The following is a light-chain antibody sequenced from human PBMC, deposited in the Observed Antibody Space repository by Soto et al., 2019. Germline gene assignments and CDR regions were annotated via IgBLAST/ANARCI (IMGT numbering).Light chain of an antibody. CDR3: SSYTSDSSYV. J-gene: IGLJ1*01. V-gene: IGLV2-14*01. CDR2: AVS. Sequence: QSVLTQPASVSGSPGQSITISCTGTSSDVGLYDYVSWYQQHPGKAPQLMIYAVSNRPSGVSNRFSASKSGNTASLFISGLQAEYEADYYCSSYTSDSSYVFGSGTRSPS. CDR1: SSDVGLYDY.